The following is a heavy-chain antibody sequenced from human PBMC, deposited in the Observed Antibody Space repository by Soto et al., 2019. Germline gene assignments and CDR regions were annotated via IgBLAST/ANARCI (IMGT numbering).Heavy chain of an antibody. CDR2: ISAGSSII. CDR3: ARGDYWSTTSCSESRFEC. D-gene: IGHD2-2*01. J-gene: IGHJ4*02. V-gene: IGHV3-48*02. CDR1: GFTFSTYS. Sequence: LSCVASGFTFSTYSMNWVRQAPGTGLEWVSYISAGSSIIYYTDSVKGRFTISRDNAKNSLYLQMNSLRDEDTAVYYCARGDYWSTTSCSESRFECWGLGTLVTVSS.